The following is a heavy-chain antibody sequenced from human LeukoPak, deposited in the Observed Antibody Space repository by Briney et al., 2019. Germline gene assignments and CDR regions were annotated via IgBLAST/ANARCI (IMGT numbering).Heavy chain of an antibody. V-gene: IGHV1-2*02. CDR2: INLYNGAT. CDR1: GYSFTAYY. CDR3: ASWAGGNEPVASFDY. Sequence: ASVKVSCKPTGYSFTAYYIFWMRQAPGQGLECMGWINLYNGATKYAQRLQSRVTMTRDTSISTAYLELSRLRSDDTATYYWASWAGGNEPVASFDYWGQGTLVTVSS. D-gene: IGHD1-14*01. J-gene: IGHJ4*02.